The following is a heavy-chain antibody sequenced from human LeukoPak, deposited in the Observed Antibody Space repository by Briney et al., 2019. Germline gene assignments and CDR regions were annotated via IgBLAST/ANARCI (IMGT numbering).Heavy chain of an antibody. CDR3: ARSGGEAAAATDY. V-gene: IGHV4-38-2*02. CDR1: GYSINTGYY. Sequence: SETLSLTCTVSGYSINTGYYWGWIRQPPGKGLEWIGIIYHSGNTYYNTSLESRVTISVDTPKNQFSLRMTSVTAADTAVYYCARSGGEAAAATDYWGPGTLVTVSS. D-gene: IGHD6-25*01. CDR2: IYHSGNT. J-gene: IGHJ4*02.